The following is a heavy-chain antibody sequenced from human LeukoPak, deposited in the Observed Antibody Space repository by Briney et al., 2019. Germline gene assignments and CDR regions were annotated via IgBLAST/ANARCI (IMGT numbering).Heavy chain of an antibody. V-gene: IGHV4-59*08. CDR2: IYYSGST. Sequence: TSETLSLTCTVSGGSISIYYWSWIRQPPGKGLEWIGYIYYSGSTNYNPSLKSRVTISVDTSKNQFSLKLSSVTAADTAVYYCASFGGWYYYFDYWGQGTLVTVSS. CDR1: GGSISIYY. J-gene: IGHJ4*02. CDR3: ASFGGWYYYFDY. D-gene: IGHD6-19*01.